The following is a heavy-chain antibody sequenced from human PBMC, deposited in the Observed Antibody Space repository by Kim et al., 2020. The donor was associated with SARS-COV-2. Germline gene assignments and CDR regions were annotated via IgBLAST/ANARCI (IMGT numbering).Heavy chain of an antibody. J-gene: IGHJ4*02. V-gene: IGHV3-30*18. CDR1: GFSFNNYD. CDR3: AKNRGFFHLAVRQQHFDL. Sequence: GGSLRLSCAASGFSFNNYDMHWVRQAPGKGLEWVAHVSYDGSLKYYADSLKGRFTVSKDSSKNTLFLHMSSLGTEDTAVYYCAKNRGFFHLAVRQQHFDLWGQGTLVTVSS. D-gene: IGHD6-6*01. CDR2: VSYDGSLK.